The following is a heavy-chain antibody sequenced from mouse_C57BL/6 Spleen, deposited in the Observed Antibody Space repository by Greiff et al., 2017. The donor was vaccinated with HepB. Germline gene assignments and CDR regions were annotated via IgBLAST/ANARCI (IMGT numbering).Heavy chain of an antibody. CDR1: GYTFTDYY. J-gene: IGHJ2*01. CDR3: ARRGYGSSPGYFDY. Sequence: QVQLKESGAELVRPGASVKLSCKASGYTFTDYYINWVKQRPGQGLEWIARIYPGSGNTYYNEKFKGKATLTAEKSSSTAYMQLSSLTSEDSAVYFCARRGYGSSPGYFDYWGQGTTLTVSS. V-gene: IGHV1-76*01. CDR2: IYPGSGNT. D-gene: IGHD1-1*01.